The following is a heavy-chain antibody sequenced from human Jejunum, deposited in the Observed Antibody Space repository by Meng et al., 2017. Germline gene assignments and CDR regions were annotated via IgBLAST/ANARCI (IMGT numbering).Heavy chain of an antibody. CDR1: GASVNNDNL. Sequence: QLHLQELCPGLCRPSATLYLSCSVSGASVNNDNLRSWRHQPGRQVLEWIGKIFHTGIINYNQSLKSRVTMSLDKSKNQLYLNLNTVTAADTAVYYCAKNGAYNSDYWGQGTLVTVSS. D-gene: IGHD2-8*01. J-gene: IGHJ4*02. CDR3: AKNGAYNSDY. V-gene: IGHV4-4*02. CDR2: IFHTGII.